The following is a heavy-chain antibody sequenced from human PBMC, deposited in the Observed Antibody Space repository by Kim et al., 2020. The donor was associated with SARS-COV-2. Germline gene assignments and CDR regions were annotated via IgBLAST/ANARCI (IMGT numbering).Heavy chain of an antibody. Sequence: LKSRVTISVDTSKNQVSLKLSSVTAADTAVYYCARETRGVGAYGVDAFDIWGQGTMVTVSS. CDR3: ARETRGVGAYGVDAFDI. J-gene: IGHJ3*02. D-gene: IGHD1-26*01. V-gene: IGHV4-31*02.